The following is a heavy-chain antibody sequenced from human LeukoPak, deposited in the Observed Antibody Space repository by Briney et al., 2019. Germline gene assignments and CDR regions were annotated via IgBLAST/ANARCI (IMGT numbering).Heavy chain of an antibody. CDR2: IYKSGST. CDR3: ARGGYYGSASYSAYDYYYMDV. J-gene: IGHJ6*03. V-gene: IGHV4-4*07. Sequence: SETLSLTCSVSGGTIGGYYWNWIRQSAGKGLEWIGRIYKSGSTNYNPSLKSRVTISIDKSNNQFSLILRSVTAADTAVYYCARGGYYGSASYSAYDYYYMDVWGKGTTVTVAS. CDR1: GGTIGGYY. D-gene: IGHD3-10*01.